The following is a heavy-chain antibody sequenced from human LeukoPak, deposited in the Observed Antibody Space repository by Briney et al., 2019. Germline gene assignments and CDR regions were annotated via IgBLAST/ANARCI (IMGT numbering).Heavy chain of an antibody. CDR1: GFTFSSYA. J-gene: IGHJ4*02. Sequence: GGSLRLSCAASGFTFSSYAMHWVRQAPGKGLEYVSAISSNGGSTYYANSVKGRFTISRDNSKNTLYLQMGSLRAEDMAVYYCARVGLGSLGQRDWGQGTLVTVSS. D-gene: IGHD1-26*01. V-gene: IGHV3-64*01. CDR2: ISSNGGST. CDR3: ARVGLGSLGQRD.